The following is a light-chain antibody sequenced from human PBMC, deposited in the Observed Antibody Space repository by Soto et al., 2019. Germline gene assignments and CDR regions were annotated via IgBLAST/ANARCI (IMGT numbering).Light chain of an antibody. V-gene: IGKV3-11*01. Sequence: DIMLKPSPATLSVSPGERATLSCMASQSVSRYLAWHQQKPGQAPRLLIYDASNRATGIPARFSGSGSGTDFTLTISSLEPEDFAVYYCQHRMNWPLTFGQGTRLEIK. CDR2: DAS. J-gene: IGKJ5*01. CDR1: QSVSRY. CDR3: QHRMNWPLT.